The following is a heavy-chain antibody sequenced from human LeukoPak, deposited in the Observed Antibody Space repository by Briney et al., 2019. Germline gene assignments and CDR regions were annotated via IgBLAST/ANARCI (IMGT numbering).Heavy chain of an antibody. CDR1: GGSISSDSYY. D-gene: IGHD2-15*01. CDR2: IYSGGTT. CDR3: AGHSRNCRGGYYYLYY. J-gene: IGHJ4*02. V-gene: IGHV4-39*01. Sequence: SETLSLTCAVSGGSISSDSYYWGWIRQPPGKGLEWIGSIYSGGTTYYNPSLKSRVTISVDTSKNQFSLKLTSVTAADAAAYYCAGHSRNCRGGYYYLYYWGQGTLVTVSS.